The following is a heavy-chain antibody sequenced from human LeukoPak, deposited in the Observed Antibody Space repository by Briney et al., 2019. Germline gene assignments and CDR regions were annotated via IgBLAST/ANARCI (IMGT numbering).Heavy chain of an antibody. CDR2: IYYSGST. CDR1: GGSISSSSYY. J-gene: IGHJ4*02. V-gene: IGHV4-39*07. Sequence: PSETLSLTCTVSGGSISSSSYYWGWIRQPPGKGLEWIGSIYYSGSTYYNPSLKSRVTISVDTSKNQFSLKLSSVTAADTAVYYCARGRFLEWLFPPYFDYWGQGTLVTVSS. CDR3: ARGRFLEWLFPPYFDY. D-gene: IGHD3-3*01.